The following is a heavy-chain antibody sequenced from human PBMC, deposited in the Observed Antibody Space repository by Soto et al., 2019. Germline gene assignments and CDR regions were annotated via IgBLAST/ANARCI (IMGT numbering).Heavy chain of an antibody. CDR1: GGSISSSSYY. Sequence: SETLSLTCTVSGGSISSSSYYWGWIRQPPGKGLEWIGSIYYSGSTYYNPSLKSRVTISVDTSKNQFSLKLSSVTAADTAVYYCARRRNAAVAGYYYYGMDVWGQGTTVTVSS. D-gene: IGHD6-19*01. CDR2: IYYSGST. V-gene: IGHV4-39*01. CDR3: ARRRNAAVAGYYYYGMDV. J-gene: IGHJ6*02.